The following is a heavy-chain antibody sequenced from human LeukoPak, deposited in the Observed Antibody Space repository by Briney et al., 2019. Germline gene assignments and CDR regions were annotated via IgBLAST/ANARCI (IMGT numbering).Heavy chain of an antibody. D-gene: IGHD6-13*01. CDR2: IWYDGSNK. Sequence: PGGSLRLSCAASGFTFSSYGMHWVRQAPGKGLEWVAVIWYDGSNKYYADSVKGRFTISRDNSKNTLYLQMNSLRAEDTAVYYCAKDPEQQLVRYYFDYWGQGTLVTVSS. J-gene: IGHJ4*02. CDR1: GFTFSSYG. CDR3: AKDPEQQLVRYYFDY. V-gene: IGHV3-33*06.